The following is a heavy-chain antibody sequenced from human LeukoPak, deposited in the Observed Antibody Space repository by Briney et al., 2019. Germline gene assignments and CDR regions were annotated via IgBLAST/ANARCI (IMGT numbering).Heavy chain of an antibody. CDR1: GYTFTSYG. Sequence: ASVKVSCKASGYTFTSYGISWVRQAPGQGLEWMGWISAYNGNTNYAQKLQGRVTMTEDTSTDTAYMELSSLRPEDTAVYYCYDFWTNDYWGQGTLVTVSS. CDR3: YDFWTNDY. V-gene: IGHV1-18*01. CDR2: ISAYNGNT. J-gene: IGHJ4*02. D-gene: IGHD3-3*01.